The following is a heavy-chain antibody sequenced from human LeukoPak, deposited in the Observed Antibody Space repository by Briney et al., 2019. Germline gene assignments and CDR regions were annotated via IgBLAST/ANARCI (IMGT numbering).Heavy chain of an antibody. Sequence: SETLSLTCAVYGGSFSGYYWSWIRQPPGKGLEWIGEITHSGSTNYNPSLKSRVTISVDTSKNQFSLKLSSVTAADTAVYYCARQRLYGSGSSFDYWGQGTLVTVSS. J-gene: IGHJ4*02. CDR2: ITHSGST. CDR1: GGSFSGYY. V-gene: IGHV4-34*01. D-gene: IGHD3-10*01. CDR3: ARQRLYGSGSSFDY.